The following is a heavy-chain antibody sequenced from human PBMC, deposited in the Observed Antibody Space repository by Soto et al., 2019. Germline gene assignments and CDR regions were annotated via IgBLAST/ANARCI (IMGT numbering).Heavy chain of an antibody. D-gene: IGHD3-9*01. Sequence: WTWVRQHPGKGLEWIGYIYASGRTYYTPSLKSRVSISVDTSKNQFSLKLSSVAAADTAVYYCARIPTFYGILGGSDETWGQEILVTVSS. J-gene: IGHJ4*02. CDR3: ARIPTFYGILGGSDET. CDR2: IYASGRT. V-gene: IGHV4-31*02.